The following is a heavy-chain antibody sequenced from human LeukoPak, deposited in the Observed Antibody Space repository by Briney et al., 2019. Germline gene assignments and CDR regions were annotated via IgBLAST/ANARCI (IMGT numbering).Heavy chain of an antibody. Sequence: SETLSLTCTVSGGSISSGGYYWSWIRQHPGKGLEWIGYIYYSGSTYYNPSLKSRVTISVDTSKNQFSLKLSPVTAADTAVYYCARDGIVGATVAFDIWGQGTMVTVSS. CDR3: ARDGIVGATVAFDI. V-gene: IGHV4-31*03. CDR1: GGSISSGGYY. J-gene: IGHJ3*02. D-gene: IGHD1-26*01. CDR2: IYYSGST.